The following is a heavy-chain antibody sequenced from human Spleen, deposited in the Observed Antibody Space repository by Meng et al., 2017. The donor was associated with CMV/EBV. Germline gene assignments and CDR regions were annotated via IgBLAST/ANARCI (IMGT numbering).Heavy chain of an antibody. Sequence: TFSGSSLMWVRQAPGQGLEWMGGITPVFDTADYAQKSRDRVTISMDDSATTAYMEMTSLGSEDTAVYFCARGPRIIVGGVIIWPLEDWGQGTLVTVSS. D-gene: IGHD3-10*01. J-gene: IGHJ4*02. V-gene: IGHV1-69*05. CDR3: ARGPRIIVGGVIIWPLED. CDR2: ITPVFDTA. CDR1: TFSGSS.